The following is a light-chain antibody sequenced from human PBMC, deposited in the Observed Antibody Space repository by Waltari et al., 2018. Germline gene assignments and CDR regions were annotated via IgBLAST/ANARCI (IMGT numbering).Light chain of an antibody. J-gene: IGLJ3*02. CDR1: AGAVTSGNC. CDR2: STT. CDR3: LLYDGSDQV. Sequence: QTVVTQEPSLTVSPGGAVTLTCASSAGAVTSGNCPNWIQQKPGQVPRSLIHSTTNRHSWTPARFSGSLLGGKAALTLSGVQPEDEAEYYCLLYDGSDQVFGGGTKLTVL. V-gene: IGLV7-43*01.